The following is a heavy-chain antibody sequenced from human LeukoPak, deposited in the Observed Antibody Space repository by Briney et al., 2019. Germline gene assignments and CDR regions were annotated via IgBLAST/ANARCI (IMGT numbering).Heavy chain of an antibody. D-gene: IGHD2-15*01. J-gene: IGHJ4*02. CDR1: GGSISSGSNY. CDR3: AREGCSGGSCYHDY. V-gene: IGHV4-61*02. Sequence: SQTLSLTCSVSGGSISSGSNYWSWIRQPAGKGLESIGRIHTSGSTNYNLSLKSRVTISGDTSKNQFSLKLSSVTAADTAVYYCAREGCSGGSCYHDYWGQGTLVTVSS. CDR2: IHTSGST.